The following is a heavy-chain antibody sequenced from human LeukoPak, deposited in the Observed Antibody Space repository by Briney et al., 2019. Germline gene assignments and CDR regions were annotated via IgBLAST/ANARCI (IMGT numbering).Heavy chain of an antibody. CDR3: ARVGDSGSPDY. J-gene: IGHJ4*02. CDR1: GGSFSGYY. D-gene: IGHD3-22*01. Sequence: PSETLSLTCAVYGGSFSGYYWSWIRQPPGKGLEWIGEINHSGSTNYNPSLKSRVTISINTSKNQFSLKLSSVTAADTAVYYCARVGDSGSPDYWGQGTLVTVSS. V-gene: IGHV4-34*01. CDR2: INHSGST.